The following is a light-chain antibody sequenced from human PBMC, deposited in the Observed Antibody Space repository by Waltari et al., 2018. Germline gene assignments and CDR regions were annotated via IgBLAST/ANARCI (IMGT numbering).Light chain of an antibody. CDR3: QVYDSNTWV. Sequence: SYELTQPLSVSVALGQTARITCGGNNIGRKDVHWYQQKPGQAPVRVTRPSGIRGLFSRSNSGNTATLTISIAPAGDEADYYCQVYDSNTWVFGGGTKLTVL. V-gene: IGLV3-9*01. CDR1: NIGRKD. J-gene: IGLJ3*02.